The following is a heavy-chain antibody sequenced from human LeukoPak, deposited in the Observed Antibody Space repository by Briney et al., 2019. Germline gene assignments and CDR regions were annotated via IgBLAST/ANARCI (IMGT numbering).Heavy chain of an antibody. CDR3: AGHSLLRFLEWPPQTSYFDY. D-gene: IGHD3-3*01. J-gene: IGHJ4*02. V-gene: IGHV5-10-1*01. CDR1: GYSFTSYW. CDR2: IDPSDSYT. Sequence: GESLKISCKGSGYSFTSYWISWVRQMPGKGLEWMGRIDPSDSYTNYSPSFQGHVTISADKSISTAYLQWSSLKASDTAMYYCAGHSLLRFLEWPPQTSYFDYWGQGTLVTVSS.